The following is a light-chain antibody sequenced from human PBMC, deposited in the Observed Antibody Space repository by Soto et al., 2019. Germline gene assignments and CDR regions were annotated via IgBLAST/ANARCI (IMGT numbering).Light chain of an antibody. V-gene: IGLV2-14*01. CDR1: SSDVGGYNY. J-gene: IGLJ1*01. CDR3: SSYTSSSTPYV. Sequence: QSALNQPASVSGPPGQSITISCTGTSSDVGGYNYVSWYQQHPGKAPKLMIYEVSNRPSGVSNRFSGSKSGNTASLTISGLQAEDEADYYCSSYTSSSTPYVFGTGTKVTVL. CDR2: EVS.